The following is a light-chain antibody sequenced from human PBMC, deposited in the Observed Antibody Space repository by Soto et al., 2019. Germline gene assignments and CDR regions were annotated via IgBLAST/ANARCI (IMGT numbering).Light chain of an antibody. CDR2: DVN. CDR1: SSDFGGYNY. CDR3: CSYAVTDVL. J-gene: IGLJ2*01. V-gene: IGLV2-11*01. Sequence: QSALTQPRSVSGSPGQSVTISCTGTSSDFGGYNYVSWYQQHPGKAPKLMIYDVNKRPSGVPDRFSGSKSGNTASLTISGLQAEDEADYYCCSYAVTDVLFGVGTKLTVL.